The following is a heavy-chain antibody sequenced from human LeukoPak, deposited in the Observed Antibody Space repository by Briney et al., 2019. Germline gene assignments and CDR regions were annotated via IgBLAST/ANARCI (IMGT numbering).Heavy chain of an antibody. J-gene: IGHJ4*02. CDR1: GGSISSSSYY. CDR2: IYYSGST. D-gene: IGHD1-20*01. V-gene: IGHV4-39*07. Sequence: TSETLSLTCTVSGGSISSSSYYWGWIRQPPGKGLEWIGSIYYSGSTYYNPSLKSRVTISVDTSKNQFSLKLSSVTAADTAVYYCARDLRGIRNYWGQGTLVTVSS. CDR3: ARDLRGIRNY.